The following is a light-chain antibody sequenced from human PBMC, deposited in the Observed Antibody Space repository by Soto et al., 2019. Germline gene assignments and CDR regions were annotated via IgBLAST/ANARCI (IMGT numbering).Light chain of an antibody. CDR1: QSITSNY. J-gene: IGKJ5*01. CDR3: QQYGSSGTV. CDR2: GAS. Sequence: EIVLTQSPGTLSLSPGERATLSCRASQSITSNYLGWYQQKPGQAPSLLLYGASTRATGIPDRFSGSGSGTDFTLSISRLEPEDFAVYYCQQYGSSGTVFGQGTRLEIK. V-gene: IGKV3-20*01.